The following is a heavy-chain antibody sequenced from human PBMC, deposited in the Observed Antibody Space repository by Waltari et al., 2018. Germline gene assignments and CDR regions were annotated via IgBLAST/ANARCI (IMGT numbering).Heavy chain of an antibody. CDR3: AKGEMRYCSGGSCPY. V-gene: IGHV3-23*01. D-gene: IGHD2-15*01. CDR1: GFTVISYA. CDR2: ISGRGGST. Sequence: EVQLLESGGGVVQPGGSLRLSCPASGFTVISYALRWARQAPGKGLGWVSAISGRGGSTYYADSVKGRFTISRDNSKNTLYLQMNSLRAEDTAVYYCAKGEMRYCSGGSCPYWGQGTLVTVSS. J-gene: IGHJ4*02.